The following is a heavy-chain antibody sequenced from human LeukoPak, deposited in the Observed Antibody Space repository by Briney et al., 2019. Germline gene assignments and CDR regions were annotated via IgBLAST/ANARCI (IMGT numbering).Heavy chain of an antibody. CDR2: INQAGSDK. Sequence: GGPLRLSCAGSGVTFSSYWMSWVRQAPGKGLEWVANINQAGSDKYYLDSVKGRFTISRDNAKNSLYLQMNSLRAEDTAVYYCARGMIRGVMDDYWGQGTLVTVSS. D-gene: IGHD3-10*01. CDR1: GVTFSSYW. CDR3: ARGMIRGVMDDY. J-gene: IGHJ4*02. V-gene: IGHV3-7*05.